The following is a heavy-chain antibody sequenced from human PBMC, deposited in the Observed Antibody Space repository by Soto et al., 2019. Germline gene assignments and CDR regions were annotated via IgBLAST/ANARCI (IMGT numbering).Heavy chain of an antibody. CDR3: AKWSYLDY. CDR2: ISGSDGKT. J-gene: IGHJ4*02. Sequence: GGSLRLSXTTSGFSFASFAMTWVRQAPGKGLEWVATISGSDGKTYYADSVKGRFSISRDTSRNTLYLQMNSLRADDTAIYYCAKWSYLDYWGQGTRVTVSS. CDR1: GFSFASFA. D-gene: IGHD3-3*01. V-gene: IGHV3-23*01.